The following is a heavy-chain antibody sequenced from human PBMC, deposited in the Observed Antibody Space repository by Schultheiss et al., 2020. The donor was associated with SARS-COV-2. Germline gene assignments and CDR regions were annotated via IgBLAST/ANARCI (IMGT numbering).Heavy chain of an antibody. CDR2: IIPIFGTA. CDR1: GGTFSSYA. V-gene: IGHV1-69*13. CDR3: VIAHRQDYYYYGMDV. J-gene: IGHJ6*02. Sequence: SVKVSCKASGGTFSSYAISWVRQAPGQGLEWMGGIIPIFGTANYEQKFQGRVTITADESTSTAYMELSSLRSEDTAVYYCVIAHRQDYYYYGMDVWGQGTTVTVAS. D-gene: IGHD6-13*01.